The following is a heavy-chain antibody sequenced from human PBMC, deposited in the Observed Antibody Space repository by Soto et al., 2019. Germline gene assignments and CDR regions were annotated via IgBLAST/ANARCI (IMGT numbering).Heavy chain of an antibody. D-gene: IGHD3-22*01. CDR3: AKDAGVILDY. CDR1: GFTFSSYG. Sequence: VQLLESGGGLVQPGGPLRLSCAASGFTFSSYGMHWVRQAPGKGLEWVAVISYDGSNKYYADSVKGRFTISRDNSKNTLYLQMNSLRAEDTAVYYCAKDAGVILDYWGQGTLVTVSS. CDR2: ISYDGSNK. J-gene: IGHJ4*02. V-gene: IGHV3-30*18.